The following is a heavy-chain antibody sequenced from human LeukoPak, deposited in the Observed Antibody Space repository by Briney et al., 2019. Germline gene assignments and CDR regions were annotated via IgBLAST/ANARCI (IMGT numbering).Heavy chain of an antibody. CDR2: INHSGST. V-gene: IGHV4-34*01. CDR1: GGSFSGYY. Sequence: SETLSPTCAVYGGSFSGYYWSWIRQPPGKGLEWLGEINHSGSTNYNPSLKSRVTISVDTSKNQFSLKLSSVTAADTAVYYCARGGCSGGSCYEDAFDIWGQGTMVTVSS. CDR3: ARGGCSGGSCYEDAFDI. D-gene: IGHD2-15*01. J-gene: IGHJ3*02.